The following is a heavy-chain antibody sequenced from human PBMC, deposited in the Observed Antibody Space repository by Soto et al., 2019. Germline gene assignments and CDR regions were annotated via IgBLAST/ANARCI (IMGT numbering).Heavy chain of an antibody. CDR2: IYYSGST. Sequence: SETLSLTCTVSGGSISSSSYYWGWIRQPPGKGLEWIGSIYYSGSTYYNPSLKSRVTISVDTSKNQFSLKLSSVTAADTAVYYCARQRARGDYYYGMDVWGQGTTVTVSS. J-gene: IGHJ6*02. CDR1: GGSISSSSYY. V-gene: IGHV4-39*01. D-gene: IGHD4-17*01. CDR3: ARQRARGDYYYGMDV.